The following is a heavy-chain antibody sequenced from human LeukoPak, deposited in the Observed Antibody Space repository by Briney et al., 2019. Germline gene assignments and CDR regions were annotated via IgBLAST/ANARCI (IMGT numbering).Heavy chain of an antibody. CDR1: GFTFINYA. V-gene: IGHV3-23*01. J-gene: IGHJ4*02. CDR2: ITGIGGNT. Sequence: GGSLRLSCAASGFTFINYAISWVRQAPGKGLEWVSAITGIGGNTYYADSVKGRFTISRDNSKNTLFLQMNSLRAEDTAVYYCAKWGDYDVLTGYYVSDYWGQGTLVTVSS. D-gene: IGHD3-9*01. CDR3: AKWGDYDVLTGYYVSDY.